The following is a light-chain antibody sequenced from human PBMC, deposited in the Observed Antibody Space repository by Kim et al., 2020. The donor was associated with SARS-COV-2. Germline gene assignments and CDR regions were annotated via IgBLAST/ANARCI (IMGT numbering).Light chain of an antibody. CDR2: DFS. CDR1: SNDVGGYNY. V-gene: IGLV2-14*04. CDR3: TSYTSTSTYV. J-gene: IGLJ1*01. Sequence: GHSITTSCIGTSNDVGGYNYVSCYQQYPGKAPKVMIFDFSKRPSGVSNRFSGSKSGNTAALTISGLQADDEADYYCTSYTSTSTYVFGPGTKVTVL.